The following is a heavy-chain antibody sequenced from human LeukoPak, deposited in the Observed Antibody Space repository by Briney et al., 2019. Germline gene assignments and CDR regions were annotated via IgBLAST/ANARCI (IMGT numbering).Heavy chain of an antibody. Sequence: SETLSLTCAVSGGSISSGGYSWSWIRQPPGKGLEWIGYIYHSGSTYYNPSLKSRVTISVDRSKNQSSLKLSSVTAADTAVYYCARVTPWYFDYWGQGTLVTVSS. CDR1: GGSISSGGYS. CDR3: ARVTPWYFDY. V-gene: IGHV4-30-2*01. CDR2: IYHSGST. J-gene: IGHJ4*02. D-gene: IGHD2-15*01.